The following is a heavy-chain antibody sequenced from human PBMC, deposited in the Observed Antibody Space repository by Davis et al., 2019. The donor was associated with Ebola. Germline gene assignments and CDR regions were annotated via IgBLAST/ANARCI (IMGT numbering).Heavy chain of an antibody. CDR1: GGSFSGYY. D-gene: IGHD2/OR15-2a*01. J-gene: IGHJ5*02. CDR3: ATRRSPTHQGLSCFDP. Sequence: GSLRLSCAVYGGSFSGYYWSWIRQPPGKGLEWIGEINHSGSTNYNPSLKSRVTISVDTSKNQFSLKLSSVTAADTAVYYCATRRSPTHQGLSCFDPWGQGTLVTVSS. V-gene: IGHV4-34*01. CDR2: INHSGST.